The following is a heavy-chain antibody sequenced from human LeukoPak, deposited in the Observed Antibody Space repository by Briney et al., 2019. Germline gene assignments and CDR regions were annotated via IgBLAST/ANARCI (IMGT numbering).Heavy chain of an antibody. J-gene: IGHJ4*02. Sequence: ASVKVSCKASGGTFSSYAISWVRQAPGQGLEWMGRINPNSGGTNYAQKFQGRVTMTRDTSISTAYMELSRLRSDDTAVYYCASPGGDYARLFRYWGQGTLVTVSS. D-gene: IGHD4-17*01. V-gene: IGHV1-2*06. CDR1: GGTFSSYA. CDR2: INPNSGGT. CDR3: ASPGGDYARLFRY.